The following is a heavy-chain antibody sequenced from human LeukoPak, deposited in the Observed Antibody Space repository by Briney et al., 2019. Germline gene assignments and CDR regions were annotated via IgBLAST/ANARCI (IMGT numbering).Heavy chain of an antibody. CDR3: AREGGRDWNPYYFDY. CDR2: IYHSGST. D-gene: IGHD1-1*01. V-gene: IGHV4-4*02. Sequence: PSETLSLTCAVSGGAISSSNWWSWVRQPPGKGLEWIGEIYHSGSTNYNPSLKSRVTISVDKSKNQFSLKLSSVTAADTAVYYCAREGGRDWNPYYFDYWGQGTLVTVSS. CDR1: GGAISSSNW. J-gene: IGHJ4*02.